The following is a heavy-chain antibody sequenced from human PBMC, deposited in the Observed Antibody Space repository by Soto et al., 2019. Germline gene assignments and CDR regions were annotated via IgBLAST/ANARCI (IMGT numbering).Heavy chain of an antibody. Sequence: GGSLRLSCAASGFTFSSYAMHWVRQAPGKGLEWVAVISYDGSNKYYADSVKGRFTISRDNSKNTLYLQMNSLRAEDTAVYYCARVGYYYGSGSYSDYFDYWGQGTLVTVSS. CDR1: GFTFSSYA. D-gene: IGHD3-10*01. CDR3: ARVGYYYGSGSYSDYFDY. CDR2: ISYDGSNK. V-gene: IGHV3-30-3*01. J-gene: IGHJ4*02.